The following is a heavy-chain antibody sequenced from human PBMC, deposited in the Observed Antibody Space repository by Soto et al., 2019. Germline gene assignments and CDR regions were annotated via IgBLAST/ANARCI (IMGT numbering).Heavy chain of an antibody. CDR3: ARHLTYCSAASCYSDLPYYGMEV. CDR2: IFYSVST. Sequence: QLQLQESGPGLVKPSETLSLTCNFSGGSISSSSYYWGCIRQPPGKGLEWIGSIFYSVSTYYNTALKSRFIISADTSKRHVSMQMSSMNAADPDVYYCARHLTYCSAASCYSDLPYYGMEVWGQGTTITVSS. D-gene: IGHD2-15*01. CDR1: GGSISSSSYY. J-gene: IGHJ6*02. V-gene: IGHV4-39*01.